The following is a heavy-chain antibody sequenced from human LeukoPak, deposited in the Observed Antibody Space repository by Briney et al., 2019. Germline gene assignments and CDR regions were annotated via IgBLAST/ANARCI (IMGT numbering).Heavy chain of an antibody. J-gene: IGHJ4*02. V-gene: IGHV3-64*01. CDR1: GFTFSSYA. CDR3: ARDALYYDSSGLLDY. CDR2: ISSNGGST. Sequence: GGSLRLSCAASGFTFSSYAMHWVRQAPGKGLEYVSAISSNGGSTYYANSVKGRFTISRDNSKNTLYLQMGSLRAEDMAVYYCARDALYYDSSGLLDYWGQGTLVTVSS. D-gene: IGHD3-22*01.